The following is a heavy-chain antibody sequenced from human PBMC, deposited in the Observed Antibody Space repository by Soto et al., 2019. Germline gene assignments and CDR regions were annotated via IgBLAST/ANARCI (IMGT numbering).Heavy chain of an antibody. V-gene: IGHV4-59*01. CDR2: IYYSGST. J-gene: IGHJ3*02. Sequence: SETLSLTCTVSGGSISSYYWSWIRQPPGKGLEWIGYIYYSGSTNYNPSLKSRVTISVDTSKNQFSLKLSSVTAADTAVYYCARAEYSSGWHDAFDIWGQGTMVTVSS. CDR3: ARAEYSSGWHDAFDI. CDR1: GGSISSYY. D-gene: IGHD6-19*01.